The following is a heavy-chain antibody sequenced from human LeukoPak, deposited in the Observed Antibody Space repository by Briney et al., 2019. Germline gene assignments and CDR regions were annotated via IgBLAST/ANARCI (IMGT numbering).Heavy chain of an antibody. CDR3: ARVLRYFDWLSHFDY. J-gene: IGHJ4*02. Sequence: ASVKVSCKASGYIFTSYGISWVRQAPGQGLEWMGWISAYNGNTNYAQKLQGRVTMTTDTSTSTAYMELRSLRSDDTAVYYCARVLRYFDWLSHFDYWGQGTLVTVSS. D-gene: IGHD3-9*01. V-gene: IGHV1-18*01. CDR2: ISAYNGNT. CDR1: GYIFTSYG.